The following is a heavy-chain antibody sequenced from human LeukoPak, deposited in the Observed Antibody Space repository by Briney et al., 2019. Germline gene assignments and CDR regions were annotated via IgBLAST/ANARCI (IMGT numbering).Heavy chain of an antibody. CDR1: GGTFSSYA. CDR3: ASDRYYYDSSGLGFYY. D-gene: IGHD3-22*01. CDR2: IIPIFGTA. J-gene: IGHJ4*02. V-gene: IGHV1-69*05. Sequence: SVKVSCKASGGTFSSYAISWVRQAPGQGLEWMGRIIPIFGTANYAQKFQGRVTITTDESTSTAYMELSSLRSEDTAVYYCASDRYYYDSSGLGFYYWGQGTLVTVSS.